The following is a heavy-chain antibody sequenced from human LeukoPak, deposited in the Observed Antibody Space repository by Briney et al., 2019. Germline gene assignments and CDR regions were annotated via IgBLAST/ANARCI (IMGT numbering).Heavy chain of an antibody. V-gene: IGHV4-4*07. Sequence: SETLSLACTVSGGSISSYYWSWIRQPAGKGLEWIGRIYTSGSTNYNPSLKSRVTISVDTSKNQFSLRLSSVTAADTAVYYCARDTSGYDSSYFYSYYMDVWGKGTTVTISS. J-gene: IGHJ6*03. D-gene: IGHD5-12*01. CDR3: ARDTSGYDSSYFYSYYMDV. CDR1: GGSISSYY. CDR2: IYTSGST.